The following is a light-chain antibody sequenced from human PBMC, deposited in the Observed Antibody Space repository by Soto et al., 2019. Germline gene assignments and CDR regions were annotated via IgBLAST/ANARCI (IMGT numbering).Light chain of an antibody. J-gene: IGKJ1*01. V-gene: IGKV3D-15*01. CDR3: HQYNNWWT. CDR2: DAS. Sequence: EIVLTQSPAILSLSPGDTATLSCRASQTVSNYLTWYQQKPGQAPRLLIYDASSRATGIPARFSGSGSGTEFTLTISSLQSEDSAVYYCHQYNNWWTFGQGTKVDIK. CDR1: QTVSNY.